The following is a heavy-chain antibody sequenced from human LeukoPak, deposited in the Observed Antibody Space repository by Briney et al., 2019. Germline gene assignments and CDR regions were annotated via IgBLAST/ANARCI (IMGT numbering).Heavy chain of an antibody. Sequence: GGSLRLSCAASGFTLSSYAMSWVRQAPGKGLEWVSVIYSGGSTYYADSVKGRFTISRDNSKNTLYLQMNSLRAEDTAVYYCATPSSGWYGYGMDVWGQGTTVTVSS. D-gene: IGHD6-19*01. CDR3: ATPSSGWYGYGMDV. J-gene: IGHJ6*02. CDR2: IYSGGST. CDR1: GFTLSSYA. V-gene: IGHV3-53*01.